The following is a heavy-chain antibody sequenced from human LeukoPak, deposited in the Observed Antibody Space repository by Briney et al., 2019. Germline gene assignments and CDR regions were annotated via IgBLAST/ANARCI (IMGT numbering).Heavy chain of an antibody. CDR1: GFTFTTSA. CDR2: IVVGSGNT. Sequence: ASVTVSCKASGFTFTTSAVQWVRQARGQRLEWIGWIVVGSGNTNYAQKFQERVTITRDMSTSTAYMELSSLRSEDTAVYYCAAAYRYFYDRGGYFDYWGQGTLVTVSS. J-gene: IGHJ4*02. V-gene: IGHV1-58*01. CDR3: AAAYRYFYDRGGYFDY. D-gene: IGHD3-22*01.